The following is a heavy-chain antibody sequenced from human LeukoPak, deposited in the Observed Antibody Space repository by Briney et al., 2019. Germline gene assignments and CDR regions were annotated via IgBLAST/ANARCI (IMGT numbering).Heavy chain of an antibody. CDR3: ASSGSFLPGGAFDI. Sequence: ASVKVSCKASGGTFSSYAISWVRQAPGQGLEWMGGIIPIFGTANYAQKFQGRVTITADESTSTAYMELSSLRSEDTAVYYCASSGSFLPGGAFDIWGQGTMVTVSS. D-gene: IGHD1-26*01. V-gene: IGHV1-69*13. CDR1: GGTFSSYA. J-gene: IGHJ3*02. CDR2: IIPIFGTA.